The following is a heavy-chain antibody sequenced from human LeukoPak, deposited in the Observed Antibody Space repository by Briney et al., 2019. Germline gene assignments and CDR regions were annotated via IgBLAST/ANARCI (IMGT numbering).Heavy chain of an antibody. CDR1: GGTFSSYA. Sequence: SVKVSCKASGGTFSSYAISCVRQDPGQGLEWMGRIIPILDIANYAQKFQGRVTITADKSTSTAYMELRSLRSEDTAVYYCARGHDYGGNSGVEAFDIWGQGTMVTVSS. CDR2: IIPILDIA. D-gene: IGHD4-23*01. CDR3: ARGHDYGGNSGVEAFDI. J-gene: IGHJ3*02. V-gene: IGHV1-69*04.